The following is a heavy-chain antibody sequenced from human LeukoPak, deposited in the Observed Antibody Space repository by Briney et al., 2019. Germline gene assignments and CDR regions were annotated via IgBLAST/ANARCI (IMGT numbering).Heavy chain of an antibody. CDR1: GFTFSSYG. CDR3: ARVEGVLGYQWLFYQNGLENDY. J-gene: IGHJ4*02. D-gene: IGHD3-22*01. Sequence: PGGSLRLSCAASGFTFSSYGMHWVRQAPGKGLEWVSSISSSSSYIYYADSVKGRFTISRDNAKNSLYLQMNSLRAEDTAVYYCARVEGVLGYQWLFYQNGLENDYWGQGTLVTVSS. V-gene: IGHV3-21*01. CDR2: ISSSSSYI.